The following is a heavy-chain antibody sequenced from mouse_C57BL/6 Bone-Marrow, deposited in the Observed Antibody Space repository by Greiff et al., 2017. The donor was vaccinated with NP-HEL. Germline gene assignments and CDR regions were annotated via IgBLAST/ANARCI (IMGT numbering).Heavy chain of an antibody. CDR1: GYTFTSYW. V-gene: IGHV1-55*01. D-gene: IGHD3-1*01. CDR2: IYPGSGST. J-gene: IGHJ2*01. Sequence: QVQLQQPGAELVKPGASVKMSCKASGYTFTSYWITWVKQRPGQGLEWIGDIYPGSGSTNYNEKFKSKATLTVDTSSSTAYMQLSSLTSEDYAVSSDAREKETGGLYYFDYGGQGTTLTVSS. CDR3: AREKETGGLYYFDY.